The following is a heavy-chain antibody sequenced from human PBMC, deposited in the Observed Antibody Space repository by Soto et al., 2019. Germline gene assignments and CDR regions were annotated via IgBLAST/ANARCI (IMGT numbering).Heavy chain of an antibody. D-gene: IGHD3-10*01. CDR3: ARFREASWFDP. CDR2: IYYSGST. Sequence: QVQLQESGPGLVKPSETLSLTCTVSGSSITTYYWSWIRQPPGKGLEWIGYIYYSGSTNYNPSLKSRVSISVDTSKNQFSLKLSSVTAADTAVYYCARFREASWFDPWGQGTLVTVSS. V-gene: IGHV4-59*01. J-gene: IGHJ5*02. CDR1: GSSITTYY.